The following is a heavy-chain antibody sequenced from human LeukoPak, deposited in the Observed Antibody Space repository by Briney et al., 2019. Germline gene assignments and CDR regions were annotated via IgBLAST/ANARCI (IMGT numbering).Heavy chain of an antibody. D-gene: IGHD2-2*01. CDR2: MNPNSGNT. J-gene: IGHJ4*02. Sequence: ASXXVSCKASGYTFTSYDINWVRQATGQGLEWMGWMNPNSGNTGYAQKFQGRGTINRNTSISTEYMEVSRLRSEDTAVYYCARARRYCSSTSCYSDFHYWGQGTLVTVSS. V-gene: IGHV1-8*03. CDR3: ARARRYCSSTSCYSDFHY. CDR1: GYTFTSYD.